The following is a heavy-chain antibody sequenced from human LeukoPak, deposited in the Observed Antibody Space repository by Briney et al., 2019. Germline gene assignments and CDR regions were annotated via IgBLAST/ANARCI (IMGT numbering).Heavy chain of an antibody. CDR2: ISGSGGST. J-gene: IGHJ3*02. Sequence: PGGSLRLSCPASGFTFSSYAMSWVRQAPGKGLEWVSAISGSGGSTYYADSVKGRFTISRDNSKNTLYLQMNSLRAEDTAVYYCAKAGHVLLWFGESLFGAFDIWGQGTMVTVSS. V-gene: IGHV3-23*01. D-gene: IGHD3-10*01. CDR1: GFTFSSYA. CDR3: AKAGHVLLWFGESLFGAFDI.